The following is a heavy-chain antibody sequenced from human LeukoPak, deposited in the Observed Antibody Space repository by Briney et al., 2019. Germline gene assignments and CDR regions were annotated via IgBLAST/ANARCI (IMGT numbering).Heavy chain of an antibody. Sequence: SETLSLTCTVSGGSISYYWSWIRQPPGKGLEWIGYIYYSGSTNYNPSLKSRVTISVDTSKNQFSLKLSSVTAADTAVYYCAGGSFGYYYDSSGAYYFDYWGQGTLVTVSS. V-gene: IGHV4-59*01. J-gene: IGHJ4*02. CDR1: GGSISYY. CDR3: AGGSFGYYYDSSGAYYFDY. CDR2: IYYSGST. D-gene: IGHD3-22*01.